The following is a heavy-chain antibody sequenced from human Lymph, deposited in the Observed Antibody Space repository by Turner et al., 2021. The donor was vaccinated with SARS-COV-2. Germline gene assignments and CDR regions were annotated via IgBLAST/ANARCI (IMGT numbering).Heavy chain of an antibody. Sequence: EVQLVASGGGLVQPGGSLILSCAASGFTFSSYEMNWVRQAPGKGLEWVSYISSSGSTIYYADSVKGRFTIYRDNAKNSLYLQMNSLRAEDTAVYYCAREPLVVVTAGFDYWGQGTLVTVSS. V-gene: IGHV3-48*03. CDR1: GFTFSSYE. CDR3: AREPLVVVTAGFDY. D-gene: IGHD2-21*02. CDR2: ISSSGSTI. J-gene: IGHJ4*02.